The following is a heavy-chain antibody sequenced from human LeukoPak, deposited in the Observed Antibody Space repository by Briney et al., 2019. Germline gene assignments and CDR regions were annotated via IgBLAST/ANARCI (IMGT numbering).Heavy chain of an antibody. D-gene: IGHD1-26*01. Sequence: ASVKVSCKASGGTFSSYAISWVRQAPGQGLEWMGIINPSGGSTSYAQKFQGRVTMTRDMSTSTVYMELSSLRSEDTAVYYCARDLRVMRLGATGRWGQGTLVTVSS. J-gene: IGHJ1*01. V-gene: IGHV1-46*01. CDR1: GGTFSSYA. CDR3: ARDLRVMRLGATGR. CDR2: INPSGGST.